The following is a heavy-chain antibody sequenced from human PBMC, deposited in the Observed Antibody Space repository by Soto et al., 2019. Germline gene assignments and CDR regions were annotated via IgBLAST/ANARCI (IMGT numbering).Heavy chain of an antibody. J-gene: IGHJ4*02. Sequence: TLSLTCAVYGGSFSGYYWSWIRQPPGKGLEWIGEINHSGSTNYNPSLKSRVTISVDTSKNEFSLKLRSVTAADTAVYYCARGTAAPRYCSGGSCYTDGGQGTLVTVSS. CDR1: GGSFSGYY. CDR3: ARGTAAPRYCSGGSCYTD. D-gene: IGHD2-15*01. CDR2: INHSGST. V-gene: IGHV4-34*01.